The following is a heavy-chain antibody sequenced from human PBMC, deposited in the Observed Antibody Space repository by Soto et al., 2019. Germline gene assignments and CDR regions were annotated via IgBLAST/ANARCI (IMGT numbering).Heavy chain of an antibody. CDR3: AHPRLPAALGNPYFDY. V-gene: IGHV2-5*01. CDR2: IYWNDDK. CDR1: GFSFSTSGVG. D-gene: IGHD2-2*01. J-gene: IGHJ4*02. Sequence: SGPTLVNPTQTLTLTCTFSGFSFSTSGVGVGWIRQPPGKALEWLALIYWNDDKRYSPSLKSRLTITKDTSKNQVVLTMTNMDPVDTATYYCAHPRLPAALGNPYFDYWGQGTLVTVSS.